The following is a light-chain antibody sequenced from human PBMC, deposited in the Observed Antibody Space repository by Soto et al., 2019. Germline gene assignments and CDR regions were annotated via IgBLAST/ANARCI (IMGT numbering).Light chain of an antibody. CDR1: NSNIGSHS. Sequence: QSVLTQPPSASGTPGLRVTISCSGNNSNIGSHSLNWYQQLPGTAPKLLIHDSNQRPSGVPDRFSGSKSGTSGSLAISGLQSEDEGDYYCAAWDAGLDGVLFGGGTKLTVL. CDR3: AAWDAGLDGVL. V-gene: IGLV1-44*01. J-gene: IGLJ3*02. CDR2: DSN.